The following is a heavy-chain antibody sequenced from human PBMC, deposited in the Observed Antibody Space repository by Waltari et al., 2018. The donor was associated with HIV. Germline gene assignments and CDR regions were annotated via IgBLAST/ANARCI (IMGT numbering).Heavy chain of an antibody. D-gene: IGHD2-15*01. J-gene: IGHJ6*02. Sequence: LEWVTFIRYDGNTKYYADSVKGRFTISRDNSKNTLYLQMSSLRAEDTAVYYCAKELRSGYSYYYYCMDVWGQGTTVTVSS. CDR2: IRYDGNTK. CDR3: AKELRSGYSYYYYCMDV. V-gene: IGHV3-30*02.